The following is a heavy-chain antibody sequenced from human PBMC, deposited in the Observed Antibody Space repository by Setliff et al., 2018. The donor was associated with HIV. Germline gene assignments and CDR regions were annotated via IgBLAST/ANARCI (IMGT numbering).Heavy chain of an antibody. CDR3: ARVHYSWDSFDY. D-gene: IGHD2-15*01. V-gene: IGHV4-59*01. CDR1: SVSFSSYS. J-gene: IGHJ4*02. CDR2: LSYSGST. Sequence: TLSLTCTVSSVSFSSYSWTWIRQPPGKGLEWIGYLSYSGSTSYNPSLKSRVAISLDTSTSKNEFSLKLTSVTAADTAVYFCARVHYSWDSFDYWGQGTLVTVSS.